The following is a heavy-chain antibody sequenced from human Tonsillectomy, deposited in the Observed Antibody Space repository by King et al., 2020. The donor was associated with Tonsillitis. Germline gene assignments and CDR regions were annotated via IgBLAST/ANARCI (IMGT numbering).Heavy chain of an antibody. CDR2: INSDGSST. CDR3: ARVLREYSYCYSYYGIYV. V-gene: IGHV3-74*01. D-gene: IGHD5-18*01. J-gene: IGHJ6*02. Sequence: MHWVRQAPGTGLGWVSHINSDGSSTNYADSVKGRFTISRDNAKNTLYLQMNSLRAEDTAVSYCARVLREYSYCYSYYGIYVLGPGTTVTLSS.